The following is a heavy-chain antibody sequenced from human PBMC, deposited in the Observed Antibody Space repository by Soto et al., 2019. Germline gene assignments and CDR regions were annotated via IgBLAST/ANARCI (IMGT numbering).Heavy chain of an antibody. V-gene: IGHV3-23*01. CDR1: GFTFSSYA. Sequence: EVQLLGSGGGLVQPGGSLRLSCAASGFTFSSYAMSWVRQAPGKGLEWVSAISGSGVSTYYADSVKGRFTISRDNSKNTLYLQMNRLRAEDTAVYYCAKEHHYSSSWSGFDYWGQGTLVTVSS. CDR3: AKEHHYSSSWSGFDY. CDR2: ISGSGVST. D-gene: IGHD6-13*01. J-gene: IGHJ4*02.